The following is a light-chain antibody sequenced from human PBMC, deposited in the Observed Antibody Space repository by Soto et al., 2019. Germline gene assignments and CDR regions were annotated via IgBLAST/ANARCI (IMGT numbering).Light chain of an antibody. V-gene: IGLV2-23*01. Sequence: QSARTQPASVSGSPGQSITGSCTGTTSDVGGYNFVSWYQQHPGKAPKLMICEDTERPSGISSRFSGSKSGNTASLTISGLQPEDEADYYCCSYAGGRTPFVFGTGTKLTVL. J-gene: IGLJ1*01. CDR3: CSYAGGRTPFV. CDR1: TSDVGGYNF. CDR2: EDT.